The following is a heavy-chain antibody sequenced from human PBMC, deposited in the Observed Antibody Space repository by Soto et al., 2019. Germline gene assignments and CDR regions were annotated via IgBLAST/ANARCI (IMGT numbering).Heavy chain of an antibody. CDR2: RYAGGST. V-gene: IGHV4-4*07. Sequence: LSPTCTVPGASISTLYWRSFRQPSGKGLEGIGRRYAGGSTNCDPCVKSGVTISVDTCGYQFSLKLSSVTAADPAVDYCARVDQCGSSSPLFDYWGRGTLVTV. J-gene: IGHJ4*02. D-gene: IGHD6-6*01. CDR1: GASISTLY. CDR3: ARVDQCGSSSPLFDY.